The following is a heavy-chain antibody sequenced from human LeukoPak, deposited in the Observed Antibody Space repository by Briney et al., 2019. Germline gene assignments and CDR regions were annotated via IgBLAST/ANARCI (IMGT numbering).Heavy chain of an antibody. CDR2: IYYSGST. CDR1: GGSISSSSYY. Sequence: KASETLSLTCTVSGGSISSSSYYWGWIRQPPGKGLEWIGSIYYSGSTYYNPSLKSRVTISVDTSKNQSSLKLSSVTAADTAVYYCARHLSGDYGPPVWGQGTLVTVSS. CDR3: ARHLSGDYGPPV. J-gene: IGHJ4*02. V-gene: IGHV4-39*01. D-gene: IGHD4-17*01.